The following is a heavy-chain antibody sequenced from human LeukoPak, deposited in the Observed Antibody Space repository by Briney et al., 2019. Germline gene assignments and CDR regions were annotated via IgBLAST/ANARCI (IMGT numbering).Heavy chain of an antibody. Sequence: GASVKVSCKASGGTFSSYAISWVRQAPGQGLEWMGGIIPIFGTANYAQKFQGRVTITADESTSTAYMELSSLRSEDTAVYYCARVGRYDSSGYPWFDPWGQGTLVTVSS. CDR2: IIPIFGTA. CDR1: GGTFSSYA. CDR3: ARVGRYDSSGYPWFDP. D-gene: IGHD3-22*01. V-gene: IGHV1-69*13. J-gene: IGHJ5*02.